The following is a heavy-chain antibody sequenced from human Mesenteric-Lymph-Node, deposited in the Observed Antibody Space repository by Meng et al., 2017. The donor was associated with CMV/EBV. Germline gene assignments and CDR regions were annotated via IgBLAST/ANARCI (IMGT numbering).Heavy chain of an antibody. CDR3: ARLDADMAPTGWFFYYYGMDV. CDR2: ISRIRGYI. V-gene: IGHV3-21*01. D-gene: IGHD5-18*01. CDR1: GFTFRKFG. Sequence: GESLKISCAASGFTFRKFGMNWVRQAPGTGLGWVSSISRIRGYIYYADSVKGRFTISRDNAKNSLYLQMNSLRAEDTAVYFCARLDADMAPTGWFFYYYGMDVWGQGTAVTVSS. J-gene: IGHJ6*02.